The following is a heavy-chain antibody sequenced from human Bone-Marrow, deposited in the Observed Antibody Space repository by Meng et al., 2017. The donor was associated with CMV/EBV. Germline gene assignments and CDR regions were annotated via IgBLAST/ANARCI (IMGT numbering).Heavy chain of an antibody. D-gene: IGHD3-16*01. CDR3: AKDLLLFGGPNAYFDQ. CDR1: GFRFDDCG. Sequence: GGSLRLSCAASGFRFDDCGMHWVRQTPGKGLEWVAFVRHDGTNKFYAASVKGRFTISRDNSKSTVYLQMNSLRPEDSALYYCAKDLLLFGGPNAYFDQWGQGTLVTVSS. V-gene: IGHV3-30*02. CDR2: VRHDGTNK. J-gene: IGHJ4*02.